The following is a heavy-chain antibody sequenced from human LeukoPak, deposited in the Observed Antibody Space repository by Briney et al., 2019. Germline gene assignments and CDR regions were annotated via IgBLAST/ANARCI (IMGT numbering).Heavy chain of an antibody. CDR1: RFTFSNYW. D-gene: IGHD2-2*01. CDR3: ARGRYCSSTSCYVSPGSPDYYYMDV. Sequence: GGSLRRSCTASRFTFSNYWISWVRQAPGNGLEWMANIKQDGSEKYYVDSVKGRFTISRDNAKNSLYLQMNSLRAEDTAVYYCARGRYCSSTSCYVSPGSPDYYYMDVWGKGTTVTISS. CDR2: IKQDGSEK. J-gene: IGHJ6*03. V-gene: IGHV3-7*01.